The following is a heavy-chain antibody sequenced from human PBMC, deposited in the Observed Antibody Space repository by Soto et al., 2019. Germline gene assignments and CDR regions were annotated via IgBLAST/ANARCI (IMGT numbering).Heavy chain of an antibody. D-gene: IGHD6-13*01. V-gene: IGHV3-7*01. Sequence: GGSLRLSCAASGFTFSSYWMSWVRQAPGKGLEWVANIKQDGSEKYYVDSVKGRFTISRDNAKNSLYLQMNSLRAEDTAVYYCARGDYSSSWQTFDYWGQGTLVTVS. CDR1: GFTFSSYW. CDR2: IKQDGSEK. CDR3: ARGDYSSSWQTFDY. J-gene: IGHJ4*02.